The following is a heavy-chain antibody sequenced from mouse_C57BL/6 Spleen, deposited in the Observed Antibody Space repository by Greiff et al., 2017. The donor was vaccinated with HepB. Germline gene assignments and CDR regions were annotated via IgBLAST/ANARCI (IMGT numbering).Heavy chain of an antibody. V-gene: IGHV5-9-1*02. D-gene: IGHD3-2*02. J-gene: IGHJ4*01. CDR2: ISSGGDYI. CDR3: TRGAQAGAMDY. Sequence: EVKVVESGEGLVKPGGSLKLSCAASGFTFSSYAMSWVRQTPEKRLEWVAYISSGGDYIYYADTVKGRFTISRDNARNTLYLQMSSLKSEDTAMYYCTRGAQAGAMDYWGQGTSVTVSS. CDR1: GFTFSSYA.